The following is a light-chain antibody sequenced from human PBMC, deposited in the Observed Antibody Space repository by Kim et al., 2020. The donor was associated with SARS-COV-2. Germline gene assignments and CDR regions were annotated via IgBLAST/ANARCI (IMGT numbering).Light chain of an antibody. CDR2: YDS. J-gene: IGLJ3*02. CDR1: NIGSKS. V-gene: IGLV3-21*04. Sequence: APGTTVQVTWGGNNIGSKSVHWYQQKPGQAPVLVIYYDSDRPSGIPERFSGSNSGNTATLTISRVEAGDEADYYCQVWDSSSDHPVFGGGTQLTVL. CDR3: QVWDSSSDHPV.